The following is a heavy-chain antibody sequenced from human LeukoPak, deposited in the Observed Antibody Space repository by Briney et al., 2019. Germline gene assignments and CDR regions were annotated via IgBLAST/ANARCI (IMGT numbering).Heavy chain of an antibody. CDR1: GFTFRSYW. CDR3: ARTARHLVY. Sequence: GGSLRLSCAASGFTFRSYWMSWVRQAPGKGLERVAHINQDGSEKYYVDSVKGRFTISRDNAKNSLYLQMNSLRPEAAAAYYCARTARHLVYWGQGTLVTVS. V-gene: IGHV3-7*01. J-gene: IGHJ4*02. D-gene: IGHD5-18*01. CDR2: INQDGSEK.